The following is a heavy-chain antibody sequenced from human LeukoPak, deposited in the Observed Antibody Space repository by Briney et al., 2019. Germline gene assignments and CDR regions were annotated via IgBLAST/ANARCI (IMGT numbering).Heavy chain of an antibody. CDR2: IYYSGST. V-gene: IGHV4-59*01. J-gene: IGHJ4*02. CDR1: GGSISSYY. Sequence: PSETLSLTCTVSGGSISSYYWSWIRQPPGKGLEWIGYIYYSGSTNYNPSLKSRVTISVDTSKNQFSLKLSSVTAADTAVYYCARHASNYNYYFDYWGQGTLVTVSS. CDR3: ARHASNYNYYFDY. D-gene: IGHD4-11*01.